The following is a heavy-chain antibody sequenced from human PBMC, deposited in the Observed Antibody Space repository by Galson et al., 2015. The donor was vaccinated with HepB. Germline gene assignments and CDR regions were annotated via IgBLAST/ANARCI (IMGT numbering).Heavy chain of an antibody. CDR2: FIPIFGTA. Sequence: SVKVSCKASGGTFRSYAISWVRQAPGQGLEWMGGFIPIFGTANYAQNFQDRVTITADESTRTAYMELSSLRSEDTAVYYCARDEYCSNSICPPGTSFYYGMDVWGQGTTVTVSS. CDR1: GGTFRSYA. CDR3: ARDEYCSNSICPPGTSFYYGMDV. V-gene: IGHV1-69*13. D-gene: IGHD2-2*01. J-gene: IGHJ6*02.